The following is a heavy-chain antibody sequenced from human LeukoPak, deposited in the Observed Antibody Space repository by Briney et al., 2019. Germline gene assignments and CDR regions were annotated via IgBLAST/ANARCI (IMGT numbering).Heavy chain of an antibody. CDR2: ISSGSPYT. CDR1: RFTFSDYY. Sequence: GGSLRLSCAASRFTFSDYYMSWIRQAPGKGLEWISYISSGSPYTRYADSVKGRFTISRDNAKNSLSLQVNSLRAEDTAVYYCARVRGSYSVDYWGQGTLVTVSS. CDR3: ARVRGSYSVDY. D-gene: IGHD1-26*01. V-gene: IGHV3-11*03. J-gene: IGHJ4*02.